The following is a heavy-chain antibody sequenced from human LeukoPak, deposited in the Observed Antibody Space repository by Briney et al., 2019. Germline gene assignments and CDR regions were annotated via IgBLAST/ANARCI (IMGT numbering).Heavy chain of an antibody. Sequence: QGGGSLTLSCAASGFTVSSNYMSWVRQAPGKGLEWVSVIYSGGSTYYADSVKGRFTISRDNSKNTLYLQMNSLRAEDTAVYYCAGVVGWMGFDYWGQGTLVTVSS. J-gene: IGHJ4*02. CDR3: AGVVGWMGFDY. CDR1: GFTVSSNY. V-gene: IGHV3-66*01. CDR2: IYSGGST. D-gene: IGHD2-2*03.